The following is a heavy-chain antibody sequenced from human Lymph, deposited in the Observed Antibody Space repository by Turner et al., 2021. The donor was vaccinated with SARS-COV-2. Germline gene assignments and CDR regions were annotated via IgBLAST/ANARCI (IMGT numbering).Heavy chain of an antibody. D-gene: IGHD1-26*01. CDR1: GGSISSSSYY. Sequence: QLQLQESGPGLVKPSETLSLTCTVSGGSISSSSYYWGWIRQPPGEGLEWIGNFFYSGSTYYNPSLKSRVTISEDTSKNQFSLKLTSVTAADTAVYYCGVGPTRWYFQHWGQGTLVTVSS. J-gene: IGHJ1*01. CDR3: GVGPTRWYFQH. V-gene: IGHV4-39*01. CDR2: FFYSGST.